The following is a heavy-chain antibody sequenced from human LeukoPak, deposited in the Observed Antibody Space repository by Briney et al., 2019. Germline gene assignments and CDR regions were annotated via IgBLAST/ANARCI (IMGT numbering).Heavy chain of an antibody. D-gene: IGHD3-9*01. CDR2: IYYSGST. CDR3: ARGAPYYDILTGYYKVRSEYYFDY. CDR1: GGSISSYY. V-gene: IGHV4-59*01. J-gene: IGHJ4*02. Sequence: KSSETLSLTCTVSGGSISSYYWSWIRQPPGRGLEWIGYIYYSGSTNYNPSLKSRVTISVDTSKNQFSLKLSSVTAADTAVYYCARGAPYYDILTGYYKVRSEYYFDYWGQGTLVTVSS.